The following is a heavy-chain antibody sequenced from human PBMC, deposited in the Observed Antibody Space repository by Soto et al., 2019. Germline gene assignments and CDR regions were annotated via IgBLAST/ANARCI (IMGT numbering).Heavy chain of an antibody. CDR3: AGWPSTHLLPDP. CDR1: GFTFSSYS. J-gene: IGHJ5*02. V-gene: IGHV3-21*01. CDR2: ISSSSYI. Sequence: GGSLRLSCAASGFTFSSYSMNWVRQAPGKGLEWVSSISSSSYIYYADSVKGRFTISRDNAKNSLYLQMNSLRAEDTAVYYCAGWPSTHLLPDPWGQGTLVTVSS. D-gene: IGHD6-19*01.